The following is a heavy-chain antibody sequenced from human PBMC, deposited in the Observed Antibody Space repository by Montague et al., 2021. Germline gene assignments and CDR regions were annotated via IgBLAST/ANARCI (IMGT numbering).Heavy chain of an antibody. V-gene: IGHV2-5*01. CDR2: IYWNDDK. D-gene: IGHD6-19*01. Sequence: PALVKPTQTLTLTCNFSGFSLNTRAVGVGWIRQPPGKALEWLALIYWNDDKRYSPSLKSRLTITKDTSKNQVVLTMTNADPVDTATYYCARHNSGWYSDFYFRGQGALGTGSS. J-gene: IGHJ6*01. CDR1: GFSLNTRAVG. CDR3: ARHNSGWYSDFYF.